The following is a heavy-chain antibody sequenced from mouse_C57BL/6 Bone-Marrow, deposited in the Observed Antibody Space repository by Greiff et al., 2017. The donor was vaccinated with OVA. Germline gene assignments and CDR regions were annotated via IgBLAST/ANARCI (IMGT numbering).Heavy chain of an antibody. CDR3: ARGDVWFAY. CDR1: GYTFTDYY. CDR2: IYPGSGNT. D-gene: IGHD3-3*01. J-gene: IGHJ3*01. V-gene: IGHV1-76*01. Sequence: QVQLQPSWAELVRPGASVKLSCKASGYTFTDYYINWVKQRPGQGLEWIARIYPGSGNTYYNEKFKGKATMTAEKSSSTAYMQLSSLTSEDSAVYFCARGDVWFAYWGQGTLVTVSA.